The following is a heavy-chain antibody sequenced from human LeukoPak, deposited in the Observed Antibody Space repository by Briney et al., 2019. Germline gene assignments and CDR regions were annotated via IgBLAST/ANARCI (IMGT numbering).Heavy chain of an antibody. D-gene: IGHD3-22*01. V-gene: IGHV3-21*01. CDR1: GLTLSINT. Sequence: GGSLRLFCAASGLTLSINTMHCVRQAPGKGLEWVSSISSSSSYMKYADSVRGRFTISRDNAKNSLYLQMNSLRAEDTPVYYCASEDYYDSSAYYYRNVQHWGQGTLVTVSS. CDR2: ISSSSSYM. J-gene: IGHJ1*01. CDR3: ASEDYYDSSAYYYRNVQH.